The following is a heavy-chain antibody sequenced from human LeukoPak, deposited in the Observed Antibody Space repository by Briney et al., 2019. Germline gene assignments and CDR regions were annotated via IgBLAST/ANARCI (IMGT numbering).Heavy chain of an antibody. CDR2: IYTSGST. D-gene: IGHD3-10*01. CDR3: ARDIWFGELYAFDI. V-gene: IGHV4-4*07. Sequence: SETLSLTCTVSGGSISSYYWSWIRQPAGKRLEWIGRIYTSGSTNYNPSLKSRVTMSVDTSKNQFSLKLSSVTAADTAVYYCARDIWFGELYAFDIWGQGTMVTVSS. J-gene: IGHJ3*02. CDR1: GGSISSYY.